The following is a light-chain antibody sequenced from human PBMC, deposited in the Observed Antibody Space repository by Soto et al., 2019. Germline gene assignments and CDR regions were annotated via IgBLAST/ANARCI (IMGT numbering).Light chain of an antibody. Sequence: QLVLTQPPSVSGTPGQRVAISCSGTSSNIGSNYVYWYQQLPGTAPKLVMFVNDLRPSGVPDRFSGSKSGNTASLTISGLQAEDEADYYCVSYTTSASYVFGTGTKVTVL. CDR3: VSYTTSASYV. CDR2: VND. CDR1: SSNIGSNY. V-gene: IGLV1-47*02. J-gene: IGLJ1*01.